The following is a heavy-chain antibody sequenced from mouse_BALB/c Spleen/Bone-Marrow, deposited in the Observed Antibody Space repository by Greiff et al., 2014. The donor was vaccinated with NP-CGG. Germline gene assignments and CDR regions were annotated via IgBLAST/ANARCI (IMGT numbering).Heavy chain of an antibody. CDR1: GFSLTNYG. D-gene: IGHD1-2*01. CDR2: IWADGST. V-gene: IGHV2-9*02. Sequence: VQVVESGPGLVAPSQSLSITCTVSGFSLTNYGVHWVRQPPGKGLEWLGVIWADGSTNYNSALMSRLSISKDNSKSQVFFEMNSLQTDDTAMYYCARITTATGAMDYWDQGTSVTVSS. J-gene: IGHJ4*01. CDR3: ARITTATGAMDY.